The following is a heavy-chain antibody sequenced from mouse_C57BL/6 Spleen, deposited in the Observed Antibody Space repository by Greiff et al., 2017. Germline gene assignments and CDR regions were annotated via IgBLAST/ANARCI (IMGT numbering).Heavy chain of an antibody. V-gene: IGHV1-69*01. Sequence: QVQLQQPGAELVMPGASVKLSCKASGYTFTSYWLHWVKQRPGQGLEWIGEMDASDRYTNYNQKFKGKSTLTVDKSSSTAYMQLSSLTSENSAVYYCARSGGSERYFDVWGTGTTVTVSS. CDR3: ARSGGSERYFDV. D-gene: IGHD1-1*01. CDR2: MDASDRYT. CDR1: GYTFTSYW. J-gene: IGHJ1*03.